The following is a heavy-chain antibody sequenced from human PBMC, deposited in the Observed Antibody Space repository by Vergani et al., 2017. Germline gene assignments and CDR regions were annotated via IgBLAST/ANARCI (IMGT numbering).Heavy chain of an antibody. V-gene: IGHV4-34*01. CDR3: AREYKAARRRGDYYYYVDV. Sequence: QVQLQQWGAGLLKPSETLSLTCAVYGGSFSGYYWSWIRQPPGKGLEWIGEINHSGSTNYNPSLKSRVTISVDTSKNQFSLKLSSVTAADTAVYYCAREYKAARRRGDYYYYVDVWGKGTTVTVSS. CDR2: INHSGST. CDR1: GGSFSGYY. D-gene: IGHD6-6*01. J-gene: IGHJ6*03.